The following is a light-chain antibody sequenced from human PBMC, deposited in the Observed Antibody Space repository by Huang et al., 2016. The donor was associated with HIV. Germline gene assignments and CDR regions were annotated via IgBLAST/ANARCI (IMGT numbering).Light chain of an antibody. CDR2: DAS. V-gene: IGKV1-33*01. Sequence: DIQMTQSPSSLSASLGDKVTITCQASLDINNYLNWYQQKPGKVPKLLISDASDLETGVPTRFSGSRSGTNFTLTVSSLQAEDIGTYYCQQYDTLPLTFGQGTNVEI. CDR1: LDINNY. CDR3: QQYDTLPLT. J-gene: IGKJ1*01.